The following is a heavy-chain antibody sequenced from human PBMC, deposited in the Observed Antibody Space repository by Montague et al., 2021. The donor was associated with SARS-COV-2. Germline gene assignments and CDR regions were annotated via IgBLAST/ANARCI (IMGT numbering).Heavy chain of an antibody. D-gene: IGHD4-23*01. CDR1: VGSFSGYY. CDR2: INHTGSA. V-gene: IGHV4-34*01. Sequence: SETLSLTCAVYVGSFSGYYWSWLRQSPGKGLEWIGEINHTGSAKYNPSLKSRVTISVDTSKNQFSLKLSSVSAADTAVYYCARADYGGNRYWYFDLWGRGTLVTVS. J-gene: IGHJ2*01. CDR3: ARADYGGNRYWYFDL.